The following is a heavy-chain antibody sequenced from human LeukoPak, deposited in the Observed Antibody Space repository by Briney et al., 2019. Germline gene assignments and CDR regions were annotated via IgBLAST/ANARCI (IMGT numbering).Heavy chain of an antibody. Sequence: PSETLSLTCAVYGGSFSGYYWSWFRQPPGKGLEWIGEINHSGSTNYNPSLKSRVTISVDTSKNQFSLKLSSVTAADTAVYYCARGKGYYYCYGMDVWGQGTTVTVSS. CDR2: INHSGST. CDR3: ARGKGYYYCYGMDV. V-gene: IGHV4-34*01. CDR1: GGSFSGYY. J-gene: IGHJ6*02.